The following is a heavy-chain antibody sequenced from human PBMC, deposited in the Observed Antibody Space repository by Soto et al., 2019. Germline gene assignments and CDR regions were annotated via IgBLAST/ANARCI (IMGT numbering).Heavy chain of an antibody. D-gene: IGHD3-22*01. CDR2: INHSGST. CDR3: AVDPVTYYYDSSGYVGY. V-gene: IGHV4-34*01. Sequence: PSETLSLTCAVYGGSFSGYYWSWIRQPLGKGLEWIGEINHSGSTNYNPSLKSRVTISVDTSKNQFSLKLSSVTAADTAVYYCAVDPVTYYYDSSGYVGYWGQGTLVTVSS. CDR1: GGSFSGYY. J-gene: IGHJ4*02.